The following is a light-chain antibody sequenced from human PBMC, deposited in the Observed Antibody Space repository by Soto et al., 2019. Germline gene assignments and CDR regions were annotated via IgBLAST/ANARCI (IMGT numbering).Light chain of an antibody. CDR1: QSISSW. V-gene: IGKV1-5*03. CDR2: KAS. CDR3: QQYNSYPWT. J-gene: IGKJ1*01. Sequence: DSPMTQSPATLSASVGDRVTITCWASQSISSWLAWYQQKPGKAPKLLIYKASSLESGVPSRFSGSGSGTEFTLTISSLQPDDFATYYCQQYNSYPWTFGQGTKVEIK.